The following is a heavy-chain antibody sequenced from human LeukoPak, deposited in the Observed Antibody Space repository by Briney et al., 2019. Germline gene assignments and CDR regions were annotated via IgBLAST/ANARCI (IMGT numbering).Heavy chain of an antibody. J-gene: IGHJ5*02. CDR2: ISAYNGNT. V-gene: IGHV1-18*01. CDR3: ARDRELVRGWDWFDP. D-gene: IGHD6-13*01. Sequence: ASVKVSCKASGYTFTSYGISWVRQAPGQGLEWMGWISAYNGNTNYAQKLQGRVTMTTDTSTSTAYMELRSLRSDDTAVYYCARDRELVRGWDWFDPWGQGTLVTVSS. CDR1: GYTFTSYG.